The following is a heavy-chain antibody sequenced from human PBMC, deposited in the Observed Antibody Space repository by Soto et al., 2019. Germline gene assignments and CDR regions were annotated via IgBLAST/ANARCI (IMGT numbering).Heavy chain of an antibody. V-gene: IGHV1-46*01. CDR1: GYTFASYY. CDR3: ARERVATIYDY. J-gene: IGHJ4*02. CDR2: INPSGGST. D-gene: IGHD5-12*01. Sequence: GASVKVSCKASGYTFASYYMHWVRQAPGQGLEWMGIINPSGGSTSYAQKFQGRVTMTRDASTSTVYMELSSLRSEDTAVYYCARERVATIYDYWGQGTLVTVSS.